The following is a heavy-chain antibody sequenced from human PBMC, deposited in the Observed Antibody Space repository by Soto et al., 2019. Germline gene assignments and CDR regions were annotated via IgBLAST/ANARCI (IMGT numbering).Heavy chain of an antibody. D-gene: IGHD2-15*01. J-gene: IGHJ6*02. V-gene: IGHV1-69*06. CDR1: GGTFSSYA. CDR2: NITIFGTA. Sequence: QVQLVQSGAEVKKPGSSVKVSCKAPGGTFSSYAISWVRQAPGQGLEWMGGNITIFGTAKYAQKFQGRVTITADKSTSTGYMELSSLTSEDTAVYYCARSQGGSSSLDIYYYYYYGMDVWGQGTTVTVSS. CDR3: ARSQGGSSSLDIYYYYYYGMDV.